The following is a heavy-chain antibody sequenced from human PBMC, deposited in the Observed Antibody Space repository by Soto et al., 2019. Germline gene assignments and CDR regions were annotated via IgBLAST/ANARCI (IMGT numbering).Heavy chain of an antibody. CDR3: ARGPYSSSSNPDYYFYYGLAV. V-gene: IGHV1-2*04. CDR1: GYTFTGYY. Sequence: ASVKVSCKASGYTFTGYYMHWVRQPPGQGLEWMGWINPNSGGTNYAQKFQGWVTMTRDTSISTAYMELSRLRSDDTAVYYCARGPYSSSSNPDYYFYYGLAVWGQGTTVTVSS. J-gene: IGHJ6*02. CDR2: INPNSGGT. D-gene: IGHD6-6*01.